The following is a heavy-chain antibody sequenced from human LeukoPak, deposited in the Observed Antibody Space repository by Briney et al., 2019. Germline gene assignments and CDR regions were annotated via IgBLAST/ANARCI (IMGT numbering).Heavy chain of an antibody. D-gene: IGHD2-15*01. V-gene: IGHV3-20*04. J-gene: IGHJ6*03. CDR2: INWNGGST. Sequence: GGSLRLSCAASGFTFDDYGMNWVRQVPGKGLEWVSSINWNGGSTGYADSVKGRFTISRDNAKNSLYLQMNSLRAEDTAVYYCAKDAAYYYYMDVWGKGTTVTVSS. CDR3: AKDAAYYYYMDV. CDR1: GFTFDDYG.